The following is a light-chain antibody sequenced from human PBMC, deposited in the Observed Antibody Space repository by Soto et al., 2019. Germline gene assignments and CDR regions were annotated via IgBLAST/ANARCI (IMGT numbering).Light chain of an antibody. CDR1: RSNIGGNT. J-gene: IGLJ1*01. V-gene: IGLV1-44*01. CDR3: AAWDASLTGCV. Sequence: QSVLTQPPSASGTPGQRVTISCSGSRSNIGGNTVNWYQQLPGTAPKLLIYTNDQRPSGVPDRFSGSKSGTSASLVISGLQSEDEADYYCAAWDASLTGCVFGTGTKVTLL. CDR2: TND.